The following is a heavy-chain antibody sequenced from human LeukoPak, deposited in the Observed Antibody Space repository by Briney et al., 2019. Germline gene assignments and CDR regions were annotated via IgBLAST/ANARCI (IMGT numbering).Heavy chain of an antibody. CDR1: GFTFNSYA. V-gene: IGHV4-34*01. CDR2: INQSGST. CDR3: ARGPIRPLHSFDI. Sequence: GSLRLSCAASGFTFNSYAMSWVRQPPGKGLEWIGEINQSGSTNYKPSLKTRVTISVDTSKKQFSLKLSSVTAADTAVYYCARGPIRPLHSFDIWGQGTMVTVSS. D-gene: IGHD3-16*01. J-gene: IGHJ3*02.